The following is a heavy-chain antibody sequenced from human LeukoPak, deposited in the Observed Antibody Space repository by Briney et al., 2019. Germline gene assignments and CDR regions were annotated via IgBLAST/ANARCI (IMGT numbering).Heavy chain of an antibody. Sequence: GGSLRLSCAASGFTFSSYWMNWARQAPGKGLEWVASINHNGNVNYYVDSVKGRFTISRDNSKNTLYLQMNSLRAEDTAVYYCARDHSFTNTPYYYYYGMDVWGQGTTVTVSS. V-gene: IGHV3-7*01. CDR1: GFTFSSYW. J-gene: IGHJ6*02. CDR2: INHNGNVN. D-gene: IGHD2-2*01. CDR3: ARDHSFTNTPYYYYYGMDV.